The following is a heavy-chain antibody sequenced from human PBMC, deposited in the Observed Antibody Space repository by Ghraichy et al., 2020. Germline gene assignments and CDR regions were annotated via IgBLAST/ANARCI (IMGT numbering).Heavy chain of an antibody. CDR1: GDSISSTNYY. J-gene: IGHJ2*01. CDR2: IYYSGSA. CDR3: ASQTGTEIVVVPSAHFAWYFDR. V-gene: IGHV4-39*01. D-gene: IGHD2-2*01. Sequence: SETLSLTCTVSGDSISSTNYYWGWIRQPPGKGLEWIASIYYSGSAYYNPSLRSRVTISVDTSKNQFSLKLNSVTAADTAVYFCASQTGTEIVVVPSAHFAWYFDRWGRGTLVTVSS.